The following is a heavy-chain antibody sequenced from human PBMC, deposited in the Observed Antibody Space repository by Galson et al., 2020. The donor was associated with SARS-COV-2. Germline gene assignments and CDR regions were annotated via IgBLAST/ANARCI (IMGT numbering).Heavy chain of an antibody. D-gene: IGHD1-26*01. V-gene: IGHV3-15*01. J-gene: IGHJ3*01. Sequence: TGGTLRLSCAASGFTFNHAWMSWVRQAPGQGLEWVGRVKRKTSGGTTDSAAPLKGRFTIPRDDSKNTVYLQMNTLKTEDTAMYYCTWDHLDGFDFWGRGTM. CDR2: VKRKTSGGTT. CDR3: TWDHLDGFDF. CDR1: GFTFNHAW.